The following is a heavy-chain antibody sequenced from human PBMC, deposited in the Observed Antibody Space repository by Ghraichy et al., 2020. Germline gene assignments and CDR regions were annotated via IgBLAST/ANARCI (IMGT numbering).Heavy chain of an antibody. Sequence: GGSLRLSCAASGFTFSSNAMSWVRQAPGKGLEWVSAISGSGGSTYYADSVKGRFTISRDNSKNTLYLQMNSLRAEDTAVYYCAERLAYGSGRVYAFDIWGQGTMFTVSS. CDR1: GFTFSSNA. V-gene: IGHV3-23*01. CDR2: ISGSGGST. J-gene: IGHJ3*02. D-gene: IGHD3-10*01. CDR3: AERLAYGSGRVYAFDI.